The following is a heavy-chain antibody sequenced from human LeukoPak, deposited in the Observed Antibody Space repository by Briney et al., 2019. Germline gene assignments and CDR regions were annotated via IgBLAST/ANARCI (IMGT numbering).Heavy chain of an antibody. J-gene: IGHJ3*02. D-gene: IGHD4-17*01. CDR1: GFTFSSYA. Sequence: GGSLRLSCAASGFTFSSYAMSWVRQAPGKGLEWVSAISGSGGSTYYADSVKGRFTISRDNAKNSLYLQMNSLRVEDTAVYYCARDIDGDYGHDAFDIWGQGTMVTVSS. CDR2: ISGSGGST. CDR3: ARDIDGDYGHDAFDI. V-gene: IGHV3-23*01.